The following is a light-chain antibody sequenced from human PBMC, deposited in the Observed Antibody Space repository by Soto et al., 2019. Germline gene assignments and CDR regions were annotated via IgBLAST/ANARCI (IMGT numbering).Light chain of an antibody. V-gene: IGLV2-14*01. CDR1: SSDVGAYNY. CDR3: CSYAGNGAWV. Sequence: QSALTQPASVSGSPGQSITISCTGTSSDVGAYNYVSWYQQHPGKAPKLMIYEVNRRPSGVSDRFSGSKSGNTASLTISGLQAEDEGDFFCCSYAGNGAWVFGGGTQLTVL. CDR2: EVN. J-gene: IGLJ3*02.